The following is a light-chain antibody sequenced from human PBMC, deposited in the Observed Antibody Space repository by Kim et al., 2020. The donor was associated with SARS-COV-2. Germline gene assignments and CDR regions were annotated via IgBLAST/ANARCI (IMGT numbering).Light chain of an antibody. J-gene: IGKJ1*01. V-gene: IGKV3-11*01. Sequence: ELVLTQSPATLSLSPGERATVSCRASQSVTYLAWYPHKPGQAPRLLIYDTSNRATGIPARFSGGTSGTDFTLTISSLQPEDSAVYYCQQRSNWPLWTFGQGTKVEIK. CDR1: QSVTY. CDR3: QQRSNWPLWT. CDR2: DTS.